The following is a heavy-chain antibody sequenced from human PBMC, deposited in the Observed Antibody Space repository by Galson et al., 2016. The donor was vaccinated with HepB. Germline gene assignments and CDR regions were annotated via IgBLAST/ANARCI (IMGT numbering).Heavy chain of an antibody. CDR1: GYIFTNYA. Sequence: SVKVSCKASGYIFTNYAISWVRQAPGQGLEWMGWSSGYNGNKKYAQKFQGRVTVTTDTSTSTDYMELRSLRPDDTAVYYCARDRRVALFGMDVWGQGTTVTVPS. V-gene: IGHV1-18*01. CDR2: SSGYNGNK. J-gene: IGHJ6*02. D-gene: IGHD3-3*01. CDR3: ARDRRVALFGMDV.